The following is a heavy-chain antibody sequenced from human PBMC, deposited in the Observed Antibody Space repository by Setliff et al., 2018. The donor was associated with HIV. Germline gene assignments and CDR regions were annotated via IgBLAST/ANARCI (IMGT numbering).Heavy chain of an antibody. CDR2: IYYSGST. J-gene: IGHJ4*02. D-gene: IGHD6-25*01. Sequence: SETLSLTCAVYGGSFSGHYWSWIRQPPGKGLEWIGNIYYSGSTYYNPPLRSRVTISVDTSKNLFSLKLSSVTAADTAVYYCARGYGAAGGGYWGQGTLVTVSS. V-gene: IGHV4-34*01. CDR1: GGSFSGHY. CDR3: ARGYGAAGGGY.